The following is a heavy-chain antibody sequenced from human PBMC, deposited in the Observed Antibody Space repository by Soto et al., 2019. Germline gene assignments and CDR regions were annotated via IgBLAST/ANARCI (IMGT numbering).Heavy chain of an antibody. Sequence: GESLKISCKGSGYNFANYWIGWVRQMPGKVLEWMGTIFPGDSDTKNSPSLQGQITMSVDKSDSSAYLQWRSLKASDTAMYYCAAGYTTGLDAFDIWGQGXMVTV. V-gene: IGHV5-51*01. D-gene: IGHD6-13*01. CDR2: IFPGDSDT. CDR1: GYNFANYW. CDR3: AAGYTTGLDAFDI. J-gene: IGHJ3*02.